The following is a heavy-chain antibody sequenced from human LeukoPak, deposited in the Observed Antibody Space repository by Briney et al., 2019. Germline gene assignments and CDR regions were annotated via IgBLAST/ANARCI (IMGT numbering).Heavy chain of an antibody. V-gene: IGHV3-21*01. CDR1: GFGFSSFA. D-gene: IGHD3-10*01. Sequence: KPGGSLRLSCTASGFGFSSFAMTWVRRAPGKGLEWLASMSSGGTYIYYADSGRGRFTISRDNTENSLYLATNNLRVEDTAIYYCARDRPTGSSRLFVVQWGQGTPVIVSS. J-gene: IGHJ4*02. CDR2: MSSGGTYI. CDR3: ARDRPTGSSRLFVVQ.